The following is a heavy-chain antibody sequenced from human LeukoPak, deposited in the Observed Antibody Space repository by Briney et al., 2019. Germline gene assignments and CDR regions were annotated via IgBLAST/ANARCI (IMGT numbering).Heavy chain of an antibody. CDR1: GFTFSSYG. CDR2: ISSSSSYI. CDR3: ARDTMDSSGYYVC. V-gene: IGHV3-21*01. Sequence: GTLRLSCAASGFTFSSYGMSWVRQAPGKGLEWVSSISSSSSYIYYADSVKGRFTISRDNAKNSLYLQMNSLRAEDTAVYYCARDTMDSSGYYVCWGQGTLVTVSS. J-gene: IGHJ4*02. D-gene: IGHD3-22*01.